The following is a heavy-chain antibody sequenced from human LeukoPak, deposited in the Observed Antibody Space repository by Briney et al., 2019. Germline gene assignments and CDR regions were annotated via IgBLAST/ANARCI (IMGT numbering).Heavy chain of an antibody. V-gene: IGHV1-69*02. D-gene: IGHD2-15*01. CDR3: ARSNPYCSGGSCYFGY. CDR1: GGTFSSYT. CDR2: IIPILGIA. Sequence: SVKVSCKASGGTFSSYTISWVRQAPGQGLEWMGRIIPILGIANYAQKFQGRVTITADKSTSTAYMELSSLRSEDTAVYYCARSNPYCSGGSCYFGYWGQGTLVTVSS. J-gene: IGHJ4*02.